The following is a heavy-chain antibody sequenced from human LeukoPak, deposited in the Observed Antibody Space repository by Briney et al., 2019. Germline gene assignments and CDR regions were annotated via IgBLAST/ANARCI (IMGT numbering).Heavy chain of an antibody. V-gene: IGHV3-33*01. CDR3: ARDLGYCSGGSCYDYFDY. J-gene: IGHJ4*02. Sequence: GGSLRLSCAASGFTFSSYGMHWVRQAPGKGLEWVAVIWYDGSNKYYADPVKGRFTISRDNSKNTLYLQMNSLRAEDTAVYYCARDLGYCSGGSCYDYFDYWGQGTLVTVSS. CDR2: IWYDGSNK. D-gene: IGHD2-15*01. CDR1: GFTFSSYG.